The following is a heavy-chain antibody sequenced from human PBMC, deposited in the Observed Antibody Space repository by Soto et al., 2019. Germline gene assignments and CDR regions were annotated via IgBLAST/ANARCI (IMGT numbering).Heavy chain of an antibody. Sequence: ASVKVSCKASGYTFTGYYMHWVRQAPGQGLEWMGWINPNSGGTNYAQKFQGWVTMTRDTSISTAYMELSRLRSDDTAVYYCARGGPLYCSGGSCYRENWFDPWGQGTLVTVSS. CDR2: INPNSGGT. V-gene: IGHV1-2*04. J-gene: IGHJ5*02. CDR3: ARGGPLYCSGGSCYRENWFDP. CDR1: GYTFTGYY. D-gene: IGHD2-15*01.